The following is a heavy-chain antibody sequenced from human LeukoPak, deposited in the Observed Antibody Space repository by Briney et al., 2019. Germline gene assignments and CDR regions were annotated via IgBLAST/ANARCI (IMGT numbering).Heavy chain of an antibody. V-gene: IGHV3-30-3*01. CDR3: ARDKEGITIFGVVKDYGMDV. CDR1: GFTFSSYA. Sequence: GGSLRLSCAASGFTFSSYAMHWVRQAPGKGLEWVAVISYDGSNKYYADSVKGRFTISRDNAKNSLYLQMNSLRAEDTAVYYCARDKEGITIFGVVKDYGMDVWGQGTTVTVSS. CDR2: ISYDGSNK. J-gene: IGHJ6*02. D-gene: IGHD3-3*01.